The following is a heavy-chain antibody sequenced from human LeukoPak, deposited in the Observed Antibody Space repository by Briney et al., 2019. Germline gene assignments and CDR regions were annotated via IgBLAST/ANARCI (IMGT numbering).Heavy chain of an antibody. D-gene: IGHD3-9*01. V-gene: IGHV4-34*01. J-gene: IGHJ3*02. CDR1: GGSYSGYY. Sequence: SETLSLTCAVYGGSYSGYYWSWIRQPPGKGLEWIGEINHSGSTNYNPSLKSRVTISVDTSKNQFSLKLSSVTAADTAVYYCASGSQYYDILTGSRSGDAFDIWGQGTMVTVSS. CDR2: INHSGST. CDR3: ASGSQYYDILTGSRSGDAFDI.